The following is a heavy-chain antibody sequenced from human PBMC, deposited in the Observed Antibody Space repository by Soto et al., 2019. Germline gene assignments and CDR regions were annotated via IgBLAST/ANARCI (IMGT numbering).Heavy chain of an antibody. CDR1: GYTFTSHY. CDR2: INPSGGST. J-gene: IGHJ4*02. Sequence: ASVKVSCKASGYTFTSHYMHWVRQAPGQGLERMGIINPSGGSTSYAQKFQGRVTMTRDTSTSTVYMELSSLRSEDTAVYYCDSTFGARLAYWGQGTLDTDSS. CDR3: DSTFGARLAY. V-gene: IGHV1-46*03. D-gene: IGHD1-26*01.